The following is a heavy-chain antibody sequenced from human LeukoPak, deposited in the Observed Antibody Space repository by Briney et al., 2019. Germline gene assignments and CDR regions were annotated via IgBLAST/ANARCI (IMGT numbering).Heavy chain of an antibody. CDR1: GYTFTNYW. D-gene: IGHD3-16*01. CDR2: IYPGDSET. V-gene: IGHV5-51*01. CDR3: ARALNYAYTSVYYDY. Sequence: GESLKISCKGSGYTFTNYWIGWVRQLPGQGLEWMGIIYPGDSETRYSPSFQGQVTISVDKSITTLYLQWSSLKASDTAIYFCARALNYAYTSVYYDYWGQGTLVTVSS. J-gene: IGHJ4*02.